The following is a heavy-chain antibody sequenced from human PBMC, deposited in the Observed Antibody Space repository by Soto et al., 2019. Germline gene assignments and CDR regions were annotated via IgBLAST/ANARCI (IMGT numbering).Heavy chain of an antibody. CDR1: GFTFSSYG. CDR3: ARHSDCSYDS. J-gene: IGHJ4*02. Sequence: PGGSLRLSCAASGFTFSSYGMHWVRQAPWEGLVWVSYIKPDGIRTKDADSVKGRFTISRDNARNTLYLRMNSLRAEDTAVYYCARHSDCSYDSCGGRTLVAV. V-gene: IGHV3-74*03. D-gene: IGHD2-21*02. CDR2: IKPDGIRT.